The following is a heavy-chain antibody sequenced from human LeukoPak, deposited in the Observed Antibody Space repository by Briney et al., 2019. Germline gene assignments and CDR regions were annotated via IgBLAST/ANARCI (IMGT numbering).Heavy chain of an antibody. CDR2: IKQDGSEK. D-gene: IGHD3-10*01. Sequence: PGGSLRLSCTASGFTFGDYAMSWFRQAPGKGLEWVANIKQDGSEKYYVDSVKGRFTISRDNAKNSLYLQMNSLRAEDTAVYYCARIWFGELWQARTDAFDIWGQGTMVTVSS. J-gene: IGHJ3*02. CDR1: GFTFGDYA. CDR3: ARIWFGELWQARTDAFDI. V-gene: IGHV3-7*01.